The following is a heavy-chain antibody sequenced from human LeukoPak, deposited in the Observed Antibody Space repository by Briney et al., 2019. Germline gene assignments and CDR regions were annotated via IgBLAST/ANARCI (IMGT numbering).Heavy chain of an antibody. J-gene: IGHJ5*02. Sequence: ASVKVSCKASGNTFTGYYMQWVRQAPGQGLERMGWINPNSGGTNYAQKFQGRVTMTRDTSISTAYMELRSLRSDDTAVYYCARDKSAGGSGSYWFDPWGQGTLVTVSS. V-gene: IGHV1-2*02. CDR2: INPNSGGT. D-gene: IGHD3-10*01. CDR3: ARDKSAGGSGSYWFDP. CDR1: GNTFTGYY.